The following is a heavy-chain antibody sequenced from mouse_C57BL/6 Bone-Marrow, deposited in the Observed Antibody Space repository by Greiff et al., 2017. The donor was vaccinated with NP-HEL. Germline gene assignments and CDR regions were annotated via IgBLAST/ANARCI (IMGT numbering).Heavy chain of an antibody. CDR2: IYPGSGNT. CDR3: ARYYYGSSYGFDY. D-gene: IGHD1-1*01. Sequence: VQLQQSGAELVRPGASVKLSCKASGYTFTDYYINWVKQRPGQGLEWIARIYPGSGNTYYNEKFKGKATLTAEKSSSTAYMQLSSLTSEDSAVYFCARYYYGSSYGFDYWGQGTTLTVSS. CDR1: GYTFTDYY. V-gene: IGHV1-76*01. J-gene: IGHJ2*01.